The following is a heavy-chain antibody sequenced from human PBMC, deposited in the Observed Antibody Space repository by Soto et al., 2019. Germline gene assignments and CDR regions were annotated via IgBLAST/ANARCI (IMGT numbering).Heavy chain of an antibody. J-gene: IGHJ4*02. CDR3: ATRRGAGGHFDY. CDR2: VRIGGRT. V-gene: IGHV3-23*01. D-gene: IGHD2-15*01. Sequence: DVQLLESGGGLVQPEGSLRLPCAASGFTFSSYAMGWFRQGPGKGLEWVAVVRIGGRTHYADSVGGRFTISRDNSKNTLSLHMNSLTAEDTAVYFCATRRGAGGHFDYWGQGALVTVSS. CDR1: GFTFSSYA.